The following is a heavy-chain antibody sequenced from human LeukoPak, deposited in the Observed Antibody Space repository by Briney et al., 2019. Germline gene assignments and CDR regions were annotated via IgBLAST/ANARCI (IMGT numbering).Heavy chain of an antibody. J-gene: IGHJ4*02. V-gene: IGHV3-21*01. CDR2: ITSGTTYI. D-gene: IGHD6-6*01. CDR3: ARWPYSSSYYFDY. CDR1: GFTFSDYN. Sequence: PGGSLRLPCAASGFTFSDYNMNWVRQSPEKGLEWVSSITSGTTYIYYADSVRGRFTLSRDNAKNSPYLQMNSLRAEDTAVYYCARWPYSSSYYFDYWGQGTLVTVSS.